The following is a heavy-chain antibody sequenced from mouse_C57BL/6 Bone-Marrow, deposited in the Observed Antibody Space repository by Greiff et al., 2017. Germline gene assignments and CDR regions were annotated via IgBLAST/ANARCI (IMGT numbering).Heavy chain of an antibody. J-gene: IGHJ3*01. Sequence: EVKLVESGGGLVKPGGSLKLSCAASGFTFSSYAMSWVRQTPEKRLEWVATISDGGSYTYYPDNVKGRFTITRDNAKNNLYLQMSQLKSEDTAMYYCARDEGLRPWFAYWGQGTLVTVSA. CDR3: ARDEGLRPWFAY. V-gene: IGHV5-4*01. D-gene: IGHD2-4*01. CDR1: GFTFSSYA. CDR2: ISDGGSYT.